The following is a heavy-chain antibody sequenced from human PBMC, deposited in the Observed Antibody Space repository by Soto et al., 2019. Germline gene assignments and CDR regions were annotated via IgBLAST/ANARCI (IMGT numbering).Heavy chain of an antibody. CDR1: GDSIRSTNYY. V-gene: IGHV4-39*01. J-gene: IGHJ4*02. CDR2: VYYTGAT. CDR3: ARHEVSKTFSVGRKFDC. D-gene: IGHD6-19*01. Sequence: QLQLQESGPELVKPSETLSVTCSVSGDSIRSTNYYWGWIRQPPGKGLEWIGSVYYTGATLYNPSLQSRITISVDTSRNLFSVRLSSVTAADTGIYYCARHEVSKTFSVGRKFDCWGQGTLVTVSS.